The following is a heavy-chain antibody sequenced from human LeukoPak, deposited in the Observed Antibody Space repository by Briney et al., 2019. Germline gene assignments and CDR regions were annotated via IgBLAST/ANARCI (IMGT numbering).Heavy chain of an antibody. CDR1: GFTFSSYW. D-gene: IGHD6-13*01. CDR2: INSDGSST. V-gene: IGHV3-74*01. CDR3: ARGESVTYSSSWYLDNWFDP. J-gene: IGHJ5*02. Sequence: GGSLRLSCAASGFTFSSYWMHWVRQAPGKGLVWVSRINSDGSSTSYADSVKGRFTISRDNAKNTLYLQMNSLRAEDTAVYYCARGESVTYSSSWYLDNWFDPWGQGTLVTVSS.